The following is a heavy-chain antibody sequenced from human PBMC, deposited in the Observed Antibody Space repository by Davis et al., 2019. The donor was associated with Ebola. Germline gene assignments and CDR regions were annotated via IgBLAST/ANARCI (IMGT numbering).Heavy chain of an antibody. CDR2: INPNSGGT. D-gene: IGHD2-2*01. J-gene: IGHJ3*02. CDR3: ASDLRTDGVFDI. Sequence: ASVKVSCKASGYTFTSYYMHWVRQAPGQGLEWMGWINPNSGGTNYAQKLQGRVTMTTDTSTSTAYMELRSLRSDDTAVYYCASDLRTDGVFDIWGQGTMVTVSS. CDR1: GYTFTSYY. V-gene: IGHV1-2*02.